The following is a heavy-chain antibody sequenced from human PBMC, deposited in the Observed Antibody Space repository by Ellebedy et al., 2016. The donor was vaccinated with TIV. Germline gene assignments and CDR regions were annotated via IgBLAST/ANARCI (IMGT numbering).Heavy chain of an antibody. CDR2: IYTSGST. CDR1: GGSFSGYY. Sequence: SETLSLXXAVYGGSFSGYYWSWIRQPAGKGLEWIGRIYTSGSTNYNPSLKSRVTMSVDTSKNQFSLKLSSVTAADTAVYYCARVASRSRDYYYYMDVWGKGTTVTVSS. CDR3: ARVASRSRDYYYYMDV. D-gene: IGHD2-2*01. J-gene: IGHJ6*03. V-gene: IGHV4-59*10.